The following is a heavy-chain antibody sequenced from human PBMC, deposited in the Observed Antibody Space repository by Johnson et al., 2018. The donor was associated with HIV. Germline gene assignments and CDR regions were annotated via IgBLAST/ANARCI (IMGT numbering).Heavy chain of an antibody. CDR1: GFTFDDYG. Sequence: VQLVESGGGVVRPGGSLRLSCAASGFTFDDYGMSWVRQAPGKGLEWVSGINWNGGSTGYADSVKGRFTISRDNSKNTLYLQMNSLRAEDTAVYYCARGGYSSGWIYAFDIWGRGTMVSVSS. D-gene: IGHD6-19*01. J-gene: IGHJ3*02. CDR2: INWNGGST. CDR3: ARGGYSSGWIYAFDI. V-gene: IGHV3-20*04.